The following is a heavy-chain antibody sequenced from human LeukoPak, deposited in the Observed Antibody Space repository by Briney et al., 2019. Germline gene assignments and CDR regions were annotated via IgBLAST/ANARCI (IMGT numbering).Heavy chain of an antibody. CDR3: ARDPSIVVVPAAIPNYYYYGMDV. V-gene: IGHV1-69*04. CDR2: IIPILGIA. J-gene: IGHJ6*02. Sequence: SVKVSCKASGGTFSSYAISWVRQAPGQGLEWMGRIIPILGIANYAQKFQGRVTITADKSTSTAYVELSSLRSEDTAVYYCARDPSIVVVPAAIPNYYYYGMDVWGQGTTVTVSS. CDR1: GGTFSSYA. D-gene: IGHD2-2*01.